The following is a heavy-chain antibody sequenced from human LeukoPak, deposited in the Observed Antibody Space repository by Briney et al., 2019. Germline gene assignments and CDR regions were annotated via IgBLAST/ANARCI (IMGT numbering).Heavy chain of an antibody. CDR2: ISWNSGSI. J-gene: IGHJ4*02. V-gene: IGHV3-9*01. D-gene: IGHD5-18*01. CDR1: GFTFDDYA. Sequence: GGSLRLSCAASGFTFDDYAMHWVRQAPGKGLEWVSGISWNSGSIGYADSVKGRFTISRDNAKNSLYLQMNSLRAEDTALYYCAKDLVDTAMVTVYWGQGTLVTVSS. CDR3: AKDLVDTAMVTVY.